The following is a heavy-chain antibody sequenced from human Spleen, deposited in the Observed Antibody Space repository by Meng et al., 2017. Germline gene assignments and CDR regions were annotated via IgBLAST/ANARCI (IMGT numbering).Heavy chain of an antibody. CDR3: ASGLRDGFDI. CDR1: GYTFTGFY. CDR2: INPNSGDT. V-gene: IGHV1-2*06. J-gene: IGHJ3*02. Sequence: QVPLVRSWAEVKKPGASVKVSCKASGYTFTGFYMHWVRQAPGQGLEWMGRINPNSGDTNYGQRFQGRVTMTTDTSITTAYMELSRLRSDDTAVYYCASGLRDGFDIWGQGTMVTVSS.